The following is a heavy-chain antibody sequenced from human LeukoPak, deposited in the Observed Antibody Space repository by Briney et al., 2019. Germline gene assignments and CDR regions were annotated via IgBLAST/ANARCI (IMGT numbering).Heavy chain of an antibody. CDR2: FDPEDGEI. CDR1: GYTLTELS. D-gene: IGHD5-18*01. J-gene: IGHJ4*02. Sequence: ASVKVSCKVSGYTLTELSMHWVRQAPGKGGERMGGFDPEDGEIIYAQKFQGRVTMTEDTSTDTAHMELSSLRSEDTAVYYCATGVQLWLHPLDHWGQGTLVTV. V-gene: IGHV1-24*01. CDR3: ATGVQLWLHPLDH.